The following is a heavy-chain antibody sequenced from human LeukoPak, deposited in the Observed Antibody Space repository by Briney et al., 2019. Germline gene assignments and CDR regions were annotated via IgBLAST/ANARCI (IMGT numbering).Heavy chain of an antibody. J-gene: IGHJ4*02. CDR2: IIPIFGTA. CDR1: GGTFSSYA. V-gene: IGHV1-69*01. CDR3: ARGAGVLTGYYTSPPLFDY. D-gene: IGHD3-9*01. Sequence: PVASVKVSCKASGGTFSSYAISWVRQAPGQGLEWMGGIIPIFGTANYAQKFQGRVTITADESTSTACMELSSLRSEDTAVYYCARGAGVLTGYYTSPPLFDYWGQGTLVTVSS.